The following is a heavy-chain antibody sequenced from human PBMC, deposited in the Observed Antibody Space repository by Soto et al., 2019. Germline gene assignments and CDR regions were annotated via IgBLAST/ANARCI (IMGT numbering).Heavy chain of an antibody. CDR1: GFILSTYA. CDR3: ARAGCHGGSCYTLVGLRYGMDV. V-gene: IGHV3-30-3*01. Sequence: QVQLVESGGGVVQPGRSLRLSCAASGFILSTYAMYWVRQAPGKGLEWVAVISYDGNNKYYADSVKGRFTISRDNSKNTLYLQMNSLRAEDTAVYYCARAGCHGGSCYTLVGLRYGMDVWGQGTTVTVSS. CDR2: ISYDGNNK. J-gene: IGHJ6*02. D-gene: IGHD2-15*01.